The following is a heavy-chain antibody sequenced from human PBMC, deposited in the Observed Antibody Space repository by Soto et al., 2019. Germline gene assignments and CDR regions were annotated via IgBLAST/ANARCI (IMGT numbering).Heavy chain of an antibody. J-gene: IGHJ4*02. CDR3: ARRYSGTLDY. CDR2: IYYSGST. CDR1: GGSISSYY. D-gene: IGHD4-4*01. Sequence: SETLSLTCTVSGGSISSYYWSWIRQPPGKGLEWIGYIYYSGSTNYNPSLKSRVTISVDTSKNQFSLKLSSVTAADTAVYYWARRYSGTLDYWGQGTLVTVSS. V-gene: IGHV4-59*08.